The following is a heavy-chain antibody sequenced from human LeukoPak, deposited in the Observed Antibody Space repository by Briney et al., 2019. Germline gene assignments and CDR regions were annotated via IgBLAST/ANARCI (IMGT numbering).Heavy chain of an antibody. D-gene: IGHD3-10*01. CDR3: ARVPSGWYQYGSGSYPWYMDV. V-gene: IGHV4-59*01. J-gene: IGHJ6*03. CDR1: GGSFSGYY. CDR2: ISYSGST. Sequence: SETLSLTCAVYGGSFSGYYWSWIRQPPGKGLEWIGYISYSGSTNYNPSLKSRVTILLDTSKKQLSLKLSSVTAADTAVYYCARVPSGWYQYGSGSYPWYMDVWGKGTTVTIS.